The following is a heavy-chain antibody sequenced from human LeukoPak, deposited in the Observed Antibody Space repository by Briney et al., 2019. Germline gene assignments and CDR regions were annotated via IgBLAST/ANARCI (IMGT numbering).Heavy chain of an antibody. CDR2: ISSSSSYI. J-gene: IGHJ4*02. CDR3: ATGPNGDYFDY. V-gene: IGHV3-21*01. D-gene: IGHD4-17*01. CDR1: GFTFSSYS. Sequence: SGGSLRLSCAASGFTFSSYSMNWVRPAPGKGLEWVSSISSSSSYIYYADSVKGRFTISRDNAKNSLYLQMNSLRAEDTAVYYCATGPNGDYFDYWGQGTLVTVSS.